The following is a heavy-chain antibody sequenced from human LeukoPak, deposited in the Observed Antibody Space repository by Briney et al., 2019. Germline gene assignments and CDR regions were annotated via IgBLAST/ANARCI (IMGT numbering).Heavy chain of an antibody. D-gene: IGHD2-15*01. V-gene: IGHV3-30-3*01. CDR3: ARDRRGYCSGGSCYQFDY. CDR2: ISYGGSNK. J-gene: IGHJ4*02. Sequence: PGRSLRLSCAASGFTFSSYAMHWVRQAPGKGLEWVAVISYGGSNKYYADSVKGRFTISRDNSKNTLYLRMNSLRAEDTAVYYCARDRRGYCSGGSCYQFDYWGQGTLVTVSS. CDR1: GFTFSSYA.